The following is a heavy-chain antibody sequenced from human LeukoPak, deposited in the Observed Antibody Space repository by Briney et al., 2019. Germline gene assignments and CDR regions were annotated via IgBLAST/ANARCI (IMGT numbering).Heavy chain of an antibody. V-gene: IGHV3-7*01. Sequence: GESLRLSCAASGFIFKKYWMNWVRQVPGKGLECLANIKEDGSETYYAGSVKGRFTISRDNPKNLLFLQINSLRVEDTAVYYCARETPRRGETRDGYRWGQGTVVTVSS. CDR1: GFIFKKYW. CDR3: ARETPRRGETRDGYR. J-gene: IGHJ4*02. CDR2: IKEDGSET. D-gene: IGHD5-24*01.